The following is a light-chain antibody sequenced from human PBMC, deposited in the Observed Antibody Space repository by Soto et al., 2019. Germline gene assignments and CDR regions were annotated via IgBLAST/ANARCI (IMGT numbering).Light chain of an antibody. J-gene: IGLJ1*01. Sequence: QSVLTQPASVSGSPGQSITISCTGTSSDVGSYNLVSWYQQHPGKAPKLMIYEDNKRPSGVSNRFSVSKSGYTASLTISGLQAEDEADYYCCSYERTSTYVFGSGTEVTVL. CDR3: CSYERTSTYV. V-gene: IGLV2-23*01. CDR2: EDN. CDR1: SSDVGSYNL.